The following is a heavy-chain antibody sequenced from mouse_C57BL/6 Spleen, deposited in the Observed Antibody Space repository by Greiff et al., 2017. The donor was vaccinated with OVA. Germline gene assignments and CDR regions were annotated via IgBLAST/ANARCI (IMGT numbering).Heavy chain of an antibody. J-gene: IGHJ3*01. D-gene: IGHD2-2*01. CDR2: IDPEDGET. CDR1: GFNIKDYY. Sequence: EVQLQQSGAELVKPGASVKLSCTASGFNIKDYYMHWVKQRTEQGLAWIGRIDPEDGETKYAPKFQGKATITADTSSNTAYLQLSSLTSEDTAVYYGATGSTMVTTGAWFAYWGQGTLVTVSA. V-gene: IGHV14-2*01. CDR3: ATGSTMVTTGAWFAY.